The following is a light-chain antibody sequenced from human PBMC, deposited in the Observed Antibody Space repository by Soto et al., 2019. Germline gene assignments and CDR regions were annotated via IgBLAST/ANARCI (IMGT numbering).Light chain of an antibody. V-gene: IGKV3-20*01. CDR1: QSVNSF. CDR3: HHYVGSPLT. Sequence: EIVLTQSPGTLSLSPGERATLSCRASQSVNSFLAWFQQKPGQAPRLLIYGASNRATGIPDRFSGSGSGTDFTLPITRLEPKDCALYYCHHYVGSPLTFGQGTKVQNK. J-gene: IGKJ1*01. CDR2: GAS.